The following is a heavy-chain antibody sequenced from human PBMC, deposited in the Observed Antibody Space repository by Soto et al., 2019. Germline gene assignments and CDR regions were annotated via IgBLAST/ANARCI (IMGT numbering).Heavy chain of an antibody. Sequence: ASVKVSCKASGYTFTSYCISWVRQAPGQGLEWMGWMNPNSGNTGYAQKFQGRVTMTRNTSISTAYMELSSLRSEDTAVYYCAKRWDTRLRSRRGTDNWFDPWGQGTLVTVSS. CDR1: GYTFTSYC. CDR3: AKRWDTRLRSRRGTDNWFDP. V-gene: IGHV1-8*02. J-gene: IGHJ5*02. CDR2: MNPNSGNT. D-gene: IGHD5-18*01.